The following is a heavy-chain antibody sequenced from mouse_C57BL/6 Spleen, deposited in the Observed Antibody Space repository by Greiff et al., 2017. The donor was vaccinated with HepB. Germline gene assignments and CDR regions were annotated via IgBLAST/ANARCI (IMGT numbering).Heavy chain of an antibody. J-gene: IGHJ2*01. CDR2: IHPNSGST. CDR3: ARGGYDGYYEGFDP. Sequence: VQLQQPGAELVKPGASVKLSCKASGYTFTSYWMHWVKQRPGQGLEWIGMIHPNSGSTNYNEKFKSKATLTVDKSSSTAYMQLSSLTSEDSAVYYCARGGYDGYYEGFDPWGQGTTLTVAS. V-gene: IGHV1-64*01. D-gene: IGHD2-3*01. CDR1: GYTFTSYW.